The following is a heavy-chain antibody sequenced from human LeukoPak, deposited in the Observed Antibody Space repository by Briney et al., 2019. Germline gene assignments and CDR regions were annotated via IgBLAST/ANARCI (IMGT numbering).Heavy chain of an antibody. Sequence: SETLSLTCAVYGGSFSGYYRGWIRQPPGKGLEWIGSIYYSGSTYYNPSLKSRVTISVDTSKNQFSLKLSSVTAADTAVYYCARHGDIVVVPAANYWFDPWGQGTLVTVSS. J-gene: IGHJ5*02. D-gene: IGHD2-2*01. CDR1: GGSFSGYY. V-gene: IGHV4-39*01. CDR2: IYYSGST. CDR3: ARHGDIVVVPAANYWFDP.